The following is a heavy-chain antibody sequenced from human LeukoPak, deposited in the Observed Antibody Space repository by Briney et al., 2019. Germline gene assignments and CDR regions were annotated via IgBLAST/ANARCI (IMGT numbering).Heavy chain of an antibody. J-gene: IGHJ4*02. D-gene: IGHD3-22*01. CDR2: INPRGGTT. Sequence: ASVKVSCKASGDIFASYNLYWVRQAPGQGLEWMGLINPRGGTTRYAQKFQNTVTLTRDTSTTTVYMDLSSLRSEDTAVYYCAGGPPGDSSGYYSHPFENWGQGTLVTLSS. V-gene: IGHV1-46*01. CDR1: GDIFASYN. CDR3: AGGPPGDSSGYYSHPFEN.